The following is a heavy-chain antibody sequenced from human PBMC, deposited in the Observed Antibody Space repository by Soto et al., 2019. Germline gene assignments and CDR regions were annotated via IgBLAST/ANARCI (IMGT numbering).Heavy chain of an antibody. D-gene: IGHD5-12*01. CDR1: GYSFTSYW. V-gene: IGHV5-10-1*01. CDR2: IDPSDSYT. J-gene: IGHJ6*02. CDR3: ARRRDGYNYYYYYGMDV. Sequence: PGESLKISCKGSGYSFTSYWISWVRQMPGKGLEWMGRIDPSDSYTNYSPSFQGHVTISADKSISTAYLQWSSLKASDTAMYYCARRRDGYNYYYYYGMDVWGQGTTVTVS.